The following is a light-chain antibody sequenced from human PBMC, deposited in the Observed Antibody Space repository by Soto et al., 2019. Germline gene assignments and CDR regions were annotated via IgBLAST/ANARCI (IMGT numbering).Light chain of an antibody. J-gene: IGKJ2*01. CDR3: QQSYSTPDT. V-gene: IGKV1-39*01. CDR1: QSISTF. Sequence: DIQMTQSPSSLSASVGDRVTISCRASQSISTFLNWYQQKPGKAPLLLIYGTSTLQTGVPSRFSGSGSVTDFTLTTSRLQPEEVATYSCQQSYSTPDTFVKGTKLEI. CDR2: GTS.